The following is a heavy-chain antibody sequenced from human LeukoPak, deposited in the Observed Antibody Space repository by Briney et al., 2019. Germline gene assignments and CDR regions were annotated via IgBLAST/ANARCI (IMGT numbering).Heavy chain of an antibody. CDR1: GFTFSAYY. Sequence: PGGSLRLSCAASGFTFSAYYMSWIRQAPGKGLEWVSYITSGSLYTNYADSVKGRFTISRDNAKNSLYLQMNSLRAEDTAVYYCARGMYDYGDSLVTSYFDFWGQGALVTVSS. D-gene: IGHD4-17*01. J-gene: IGHJ4*02. CDR3: ARGMYDYGDSLVTSYFDF. V-gene: IGHV3-11*05. CDR2: ITSGSLYT.